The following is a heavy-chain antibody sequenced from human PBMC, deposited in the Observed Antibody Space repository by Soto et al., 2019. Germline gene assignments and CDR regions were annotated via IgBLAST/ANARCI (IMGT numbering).Heavy chain of an antibody. D-gene: IGHD1-7*01. CDR1: GGSISSYR. Sequence: SETLSLTCTVSGGSISSYRWSWIRQPAGKGLEWIGRLNTYGNTHYNPSLKSRVTVSVDTSRNQFFLTLRSVTAADSAVYHCGRESGETWDYEASWGQGTPVTVSS. V-gene: IGHV4-4*07. J-gene: IGHJ5*02. CDR2: LNTYGNT. CDR3: GRESGETWDYEAS.